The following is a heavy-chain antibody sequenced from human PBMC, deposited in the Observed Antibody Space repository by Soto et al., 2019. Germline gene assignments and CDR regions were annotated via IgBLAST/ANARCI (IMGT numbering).Heavy chain of an antibody. V-gene: IGHV1-69*04. CDR3: ARDSGYFSSTSCYTGENYYYYYMDV. CDR1: GGTFSSYT. Sequence: SVKVSCKASGGTFSSYTISWVRQAPGQGLEWMGRIIPILGIANYAQKFQGRVTITADKSTSTAYMELSSLRSEDTAVYYCARDSGYFSSTSCYTGENYYYYYMDVWGKGTTVTVSS. CDR2: IIPILGIA. J-gene: IGHJ6*03. D-gene: IGHD2-2*02.